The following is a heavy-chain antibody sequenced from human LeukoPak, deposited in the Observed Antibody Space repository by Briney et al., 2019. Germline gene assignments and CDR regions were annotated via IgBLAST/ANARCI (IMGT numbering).Heavy chain of an antibody. CDR2: IDIGGGTT. CDR1: GFTVRTYA. Sequence: GSLRLSCAAAGFTVRTYAMSWVRQAPGMGLQSVSAIDIGGGTTYSADSVKGRFTISRDNSKNTLYLQLDSLRVEDTAVYFCAKDYRGSFTDWGQGTLVTVSS. D-gene: IGHD1-26*01. V-gene: IGHV3-23*01. J-gene: IGHJ4*02. CDR3: AKDYRGSFTD.